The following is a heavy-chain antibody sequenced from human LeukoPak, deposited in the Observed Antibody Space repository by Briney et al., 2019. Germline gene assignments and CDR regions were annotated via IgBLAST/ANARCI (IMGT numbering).Heavy chain of an antibody. J-gene: IGHJ4*02. D-gene: IGHD3-3*02. CDR2: ISDSGGST. CDR3: ASRAHFWSGPGG. V-gene: IGHV3-23*01. CDR1: GFTFSTYA. Sequence: PGGSLRLSCAASGFTFSTYAMSWVRQAPGKGLEWVSVISDSGGSTYYADSVKGRFTISRDNSKNSLYLQMNSLRAEDTAVYYCASRAHFWSGPGGWGQGTLVTVSS.